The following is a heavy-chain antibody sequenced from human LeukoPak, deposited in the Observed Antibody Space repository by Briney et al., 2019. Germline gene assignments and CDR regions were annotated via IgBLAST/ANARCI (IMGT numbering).Heavy chain of an antibody. J-gene: IGHJ5*02. D-gene: IGHD6-13*01. V-gene: IGHV6-1*01. Sequence: SQTLSLTCAISGDSVSSNSAAWNWISQSPSRGLEWLRRTYYRSQWYSDYAGFVTGRITINPDTSKNQFSLQLNSVTPEDTAVYYCARYGSSWYIDRWGQGTLVTVSS. CDR3: ARYGSSWYIDR. CDR2: TYYRSQWYS. CDR1: GDSVSSNSAA.